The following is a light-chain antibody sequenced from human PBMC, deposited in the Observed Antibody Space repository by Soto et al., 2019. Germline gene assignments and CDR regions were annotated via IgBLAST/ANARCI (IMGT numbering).Light chain of an antibody. Sequence: IQMTHSPSSLSASVGDRVTITCXASQSIGIYLNWYQHKPGKAPKFLIYAASSLQSGVPSRFSGSGSGTDFTLTISSLQPEDFATYYCQHSYSRPITFGLGTRLEIK. J-gene: IGKJ5*01. CDR3: QHSYSRPIT. CDR1: QSIGIY. CDR2: AAS. V-gene: IGKV1-39*01.